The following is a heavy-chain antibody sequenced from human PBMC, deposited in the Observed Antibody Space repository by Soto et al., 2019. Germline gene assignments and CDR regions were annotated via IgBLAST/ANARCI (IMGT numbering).Heavy chain of an antibody. CDR2: ISSSSSTI. D-gene: IGHD6-19*01. CDR3: ARDGDIAVAGTIGFDY. Sequence: PGGSLRLSCAASGFTFSSYSMNWVRQAPGKGLEWVSYISSSSSTIYYADSVKGRFTISRDNAKNSLYLQMNSLRAEDTAVYYCARDGDIAVAGTIGFDYWGQGTLVTVSS. J-gene: IGHJ4*02. CDR1: GFTFSSYS. V-gene: IGHV3-48*01.